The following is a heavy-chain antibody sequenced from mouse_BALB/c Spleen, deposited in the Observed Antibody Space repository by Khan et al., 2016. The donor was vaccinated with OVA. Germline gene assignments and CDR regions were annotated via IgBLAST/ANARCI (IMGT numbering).Heavy chain of an antibody. Sequence: EVQLQESGPGLVKPSQSLSLTCTVNGYSITSNYAWNWIRQFPGNKLEWMGYISYSGSTNYNPSLKSRLSLTRDTSKNQFFLLLHSVTTEDSATYYCARGNYYGYALDYWGQGTSVTVSS. CDR2: ISYSGST. J-gene: IGHJ4*01. V-gene: IGHV3-2*02. CDR3: ARGNYYGYALDY. D-gene: IGHD1-1*01. CDR1: GYSITSNYA.